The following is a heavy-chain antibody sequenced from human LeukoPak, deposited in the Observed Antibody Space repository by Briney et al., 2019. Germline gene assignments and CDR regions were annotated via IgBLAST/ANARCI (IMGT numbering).Heavy chain of an antibody. Sequence: SETLSLTCSVSGGSISTYYWSWIRQPPGKGLEWIGYIYYSGNTNHNPSLKGRVTISVDTSKNQFSLKLSSVTAADTAVYYCARVRLHYDILTGYYKLRGSWFDPWGQGTLVTVSS. CDR2: IYYSGNT. V-gene: IGHV4-59*08. D-gene: IGHD3-9*01. CDR3: ARVRLHYDILTGYYKLRGSWFDP. CDR1: GGSISTYY. J-gene: IGHJ5*02.